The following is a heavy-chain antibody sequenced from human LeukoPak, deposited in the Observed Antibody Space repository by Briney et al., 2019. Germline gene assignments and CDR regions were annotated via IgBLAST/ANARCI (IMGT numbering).Heavy chain of an antibody. J-gene: IGHJ4*02. D-gene: IGHD4/OR15-4a*01. CDR1: GFTFSKNA. CDR2: ISGGGRSP. CDR3: ARDPGAFPYFFDY. V-gene: IGHV3-23*01. Sequence: GGSLRLSCVASGFTFSKNALSWVRQTPGKGLECVSAISGGGRSPYYADSVKGRFTISRDDSKNTVYLQMNSLRVEDSAVYYCARDPGAFPYFFDYWGQGTLVTVSS.